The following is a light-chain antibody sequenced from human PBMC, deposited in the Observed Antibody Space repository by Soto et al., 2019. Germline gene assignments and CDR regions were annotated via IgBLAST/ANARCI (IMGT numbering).Light chain of an antibody. CDR2: AAS. Sequence: DLLMTQSPSSLSASVGDRVTITFRASQSISSYLNWYQQKPGKAPKLLIYAASSLQSGVPSRFSGSGSGTDFTLTISSLQPEDFATYYCQQSYSTPQNTFGQGTKLEIK. J-gene: IGKJ2*01. CDR3: QQSYSTPQNT. CDR1: QSISSY. V-gene: IGKV1-39*01.